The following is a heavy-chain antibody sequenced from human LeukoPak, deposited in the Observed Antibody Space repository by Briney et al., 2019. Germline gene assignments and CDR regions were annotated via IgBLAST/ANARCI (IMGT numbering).Heavy chain of an antibody. J-gene: IGHJ4*02. V-gene: IGHV4-31*03. Sequence: SETLSLTCTVSGGSISSGGYYWSWIRQHPGKGLEWIGYIYYSGSTYYNPSLKSRVTISVDTSKNQFSLRLSSVIAADTAVYYCARTPGYCSGTSCYIGCWGQGTLVTVSS. CDR2: IYYSGST. D-gene: IGHD2-2*02. CDR1: GGSISSGGYY. CDR3: ARTPGYCSGTSCYIGC.